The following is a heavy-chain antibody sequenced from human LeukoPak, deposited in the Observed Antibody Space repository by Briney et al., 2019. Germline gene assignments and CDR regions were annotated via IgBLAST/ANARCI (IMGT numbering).Heavy chain of an antibody. Sequence: PGGSLRLSCAASGFTFSNYAMSWVRQAPGKGLEWVSGISASGGSTYYADSVKGRFTSSRDNSKNTLYLQMSSLRAEDTGVYYRAKDGGYCSSTSCSLDYWGQGTLVTVSS. J-gene: IGHJ4*02. V-gene: IGHV3-23*01. CDR2: ISASGGST. CDR1: GFTFSNYA. CDR3: AKDGGYCSSTSCSLDY. D-gene: IGHD2-2*03.